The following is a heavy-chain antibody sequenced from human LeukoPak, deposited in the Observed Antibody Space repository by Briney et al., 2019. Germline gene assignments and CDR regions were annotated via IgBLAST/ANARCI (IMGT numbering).Heavy chain of an antibody. Sequence: PGGSLRLSCAAARFTFSSYSMSWVRQAPGKWLGWVSAISGSGGSTYYADSGKGRFTISRDNSKNTLCLQMNSVRGEDKAVYWCAKVSGHNWGTFDYWGQGTMVTVSS. CDR2: ISGSGGST. V-gene: IGHV3-23*01. D-gene: IGHD7-27*01. CDR3: AKVSGHNWGTFDY. J-gene: IGHJ4*02. CDR1: RFTFSSYS.